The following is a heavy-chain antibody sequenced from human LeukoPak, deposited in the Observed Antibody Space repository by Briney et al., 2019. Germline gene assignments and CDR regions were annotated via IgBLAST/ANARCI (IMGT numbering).Heavy chain of an antibody. J-gene: IGHJ4*02. CDR3: ARSSAGTTLFDY. Sequence: GGSLRLSCAASGFTFSSYSMNWVRQAPGKGLEWVSYISRSSSPIYYADSAKGRFTISRDNTKNSLYLQMNSLRAEDTAVYYCARSSAGTTLFDYWGQGTLVTVSS. CDR1: GFTFSSYS. CDR2: ISRSSSPI. V-gene: IGHV3-48*01. D-gene: IGHD1-7*01.